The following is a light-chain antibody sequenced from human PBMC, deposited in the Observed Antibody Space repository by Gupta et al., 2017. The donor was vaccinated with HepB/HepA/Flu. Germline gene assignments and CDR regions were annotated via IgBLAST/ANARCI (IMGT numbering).Light chain of an antibody. V-gene: IGLV2-14*03. J-gene: IGLJ2*01. Sequence: QSALTQPASVSGSPVPSITISCTGTSSDVGGYNYVAWYQQCPGRPPKLMIYDVSNRPSGVASRFSGSKSGNTASLTISGRKAEDEGDFYGSAYTRSNTLVFGGGTKLTVL. CDR1: SSDVGGYNY. CDR2: DVS. CDR3: SAYTRSNTLV.